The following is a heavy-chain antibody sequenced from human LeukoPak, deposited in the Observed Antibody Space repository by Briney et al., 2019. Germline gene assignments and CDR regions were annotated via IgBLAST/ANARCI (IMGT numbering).Heavy chain of an antibody. V-gene: IGHV3-23*01. CDR3: ARGWDTGYGYYGMDV. J-gene: IGHJ6*02. D-gene: IGHD5-18*01. CDR1: GFTFSSYA. CDR2: ISGSGCST. Sequence: GGSLRLSCAASGFTFSSYAMSWVRQAPGKGLEWVSAISGSGCSTYYADSVKGRVTISRDNSKNTLYLQMNSLRAEDTAVYYCARGWDTGYGYYGMDVWGQGTTVTVSS.